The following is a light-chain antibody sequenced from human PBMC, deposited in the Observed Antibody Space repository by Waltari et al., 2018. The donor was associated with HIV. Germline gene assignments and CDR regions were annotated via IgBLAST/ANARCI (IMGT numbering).Light chain of an antibody. CDR3: QQYNRYPIT. CDR2: QTS. V-gene: IGKV1-5*03. CDR1: QNVESY. J-gene: IGKJ4*01. Sequence: DIQMTQSPSTLSASVGDRVTFTCRASQNVESYLAWYQQKPGTAPKLLMYQTSSLQTGVPSRISGLGSGADFSLTISRLQPDDFATYYCQQYNRYPITFGGGTRV.